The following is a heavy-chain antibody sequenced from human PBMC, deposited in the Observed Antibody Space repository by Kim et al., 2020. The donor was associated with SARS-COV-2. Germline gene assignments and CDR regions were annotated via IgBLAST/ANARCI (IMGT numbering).Heavy chain of an antibody. CDR3: ARGGWFDP. J-gene: IGHJ5*02. Sequence: SETLSLTCAVYGGSFSGYYWSWIRQPPGKGLEWIGEINHSGSTNYNPSLKSRVTISVDTSKNQFSLKLSSVTAADTAVYYCARGGWFDPWGQGTLVTVSS. CDR1: GGSFSGYY. V-gene: IGHV4-34*01. CDR2: INHSGST.